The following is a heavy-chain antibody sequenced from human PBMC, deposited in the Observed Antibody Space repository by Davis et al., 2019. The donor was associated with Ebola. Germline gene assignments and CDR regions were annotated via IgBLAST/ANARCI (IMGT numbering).Heavy chain of an antibody. CDR2: INSDGSST. V-gene: IGHV3-74*01. Sequence: PGGSLRLSCAASGFTFSSYWMHWVRHAPGKGLVWVSRINSDGSSTSYADSVKGRFTISRDNAKNTLYLQMNSLRAEDTAVYYCARNSGFYYYYYGMDVWGQGTTVTVSS. CDR1: GFTFSSYW. CDR3: ARNSGFYYYYYGMDV. D-gene: IGHD6-19*01. J-gene: IGHJ6*02.